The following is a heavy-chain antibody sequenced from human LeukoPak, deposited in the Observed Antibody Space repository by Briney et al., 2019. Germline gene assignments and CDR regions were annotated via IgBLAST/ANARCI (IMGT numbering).Heavy chain of an antibody. CDR3: ARHGAYSGYDGFDY. CDR2: IHFSGRT. CDR1: GGSISSYY. V-gene: IGHV4-59*08. Sequence: PSQCLSLACTVYGGSISSYYCGWVRQPPGRGLGWIEYIHFSGRTTYNPSLKSRPTISVDTSNNQFSLKLSSVADADAAVYYCARHGAYSGYDGFDYWGQGTLVTVSS. D-gene: IGHD5-12*01. J-gene: IGHJ4*02.